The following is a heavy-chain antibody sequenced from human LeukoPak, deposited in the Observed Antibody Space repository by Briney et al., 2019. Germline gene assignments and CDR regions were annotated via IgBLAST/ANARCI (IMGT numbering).Heavy chain of an antibody. D-gene: IGHD6-19*01. CDR2: IKQDGSEN. CDR1: GFTFSNYW. Sequence: SGGSLRLSCAASGFTFSNYWMNWVRQAPGKGLEWVANIKQDGSENYYVDSVKGRFTISRDNAKKSLYLQMNSLRVEDTAVYYCAKGRAVAGTPGGDFLLDTWGQGTTVTVSS. J-gene: IGHJ3*02. CDR3: AKGRAVAGTPGGDFLLDT. V-gene: IGHV3-7*03.